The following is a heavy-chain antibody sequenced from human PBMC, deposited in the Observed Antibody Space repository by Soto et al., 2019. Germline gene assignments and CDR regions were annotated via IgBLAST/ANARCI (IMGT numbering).Heavy chain of an antibody. D-gene: IGHD6-13*01. CDR3: ARLTDIAAAGMGAFDI. J-gene: IGHJ3*02. CDR1: GVPISSYY. CDR2: IYYSGST. Sequence: PSEPLSLTFTVSGVPISSYYWSWIRQPPGKGLEWIGYIYYSGSTNYNPSLKSRVTISVDTSKNQFSLKLSSVTAADTAVYYCARLTDIAAAGMGAFDIWGQGTMVT. V-gene: IGHV4-59*01.